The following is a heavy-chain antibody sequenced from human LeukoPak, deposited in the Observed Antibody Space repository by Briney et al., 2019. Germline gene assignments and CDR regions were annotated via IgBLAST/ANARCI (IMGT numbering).Heavy chain of an antibody. D-gene: IGHD3/OR15-3a*01. V-gene: IGHV4-34*01. J-gene: IGHJ4*02. CDR3: ARLGWTTSDY. Sequence: TPSQTLSLTCTVYGGSFSGYYWSWIRQPPGKGLEWIGEINHSGSTNYNPSLKSRVTISVDTSKNQFSLKLSSVTAADTAVYYCARLGWTTSDYWGQGTLVTVSS. CDR2: INHSGST. CDR1: GGSFSGYY.